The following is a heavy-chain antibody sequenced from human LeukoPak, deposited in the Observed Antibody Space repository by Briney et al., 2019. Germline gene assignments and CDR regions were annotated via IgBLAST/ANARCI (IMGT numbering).Heavy chain of an antibody. Sequence: ASVKVSCKASGYTFTSYDINWVRQATGQGLEWMGWMNPNSGNTGYAQKFQGRVTMTRNTSKSTAYMELSSLRSEDTAVYYCARGLGTILTGYYFDYWGQGTLVTVSS. V-gene: IGHV1-8*01. CDR1: GYTFTSYD. CDR2: MNPNSGNT. J-gene: IGHJ4*02. D-gene: IGHD3-9*01. CDR3: ARGLGTILTGYYFDY.